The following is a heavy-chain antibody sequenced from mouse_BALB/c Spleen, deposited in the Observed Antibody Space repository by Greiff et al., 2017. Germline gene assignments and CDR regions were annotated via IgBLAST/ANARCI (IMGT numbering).Heavy chain of an antibody. CDR3: ARNYGSHPYYAMDY. J-gene: IGHJ4*01. D-gene: IGHD1-1*01. Sequence: VHLVESGPELVKPGASVKISCKASGYTFTSYDINWVKQRPGQGLEWIGWIYPGDGSTKYNENFKGKATLTADKSSSTAYMQLSSLTSENSAVYFCARNYGSHPYYAMDYWGQGTSVTVSS. V-gene: IGHV1S56*01. CDR2: IYPGDGST. CDR1: GYTFTSYD.